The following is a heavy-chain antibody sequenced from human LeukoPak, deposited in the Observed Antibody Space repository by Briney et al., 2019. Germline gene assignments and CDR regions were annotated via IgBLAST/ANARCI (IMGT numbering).Heavy chain of an antibody. CDR2: ISWNSGSI. CDR1: GFTFDDYA. J-gene: IGHJ4*02. D-gene: IGHD3-22*01. Sequence: GRSLRLSCAASGFTFDDYAMHWVRQAPGKGLEWVSGISWNSGSIGCADSVKGRFTISRDNAKNSLYLQMNSLRAEDTALYYCAKAYSSGYEFDYWGQGTLVTVSS. CDR3: AKAYSSGYEFDY. V-gene: IGHV3-9*01.